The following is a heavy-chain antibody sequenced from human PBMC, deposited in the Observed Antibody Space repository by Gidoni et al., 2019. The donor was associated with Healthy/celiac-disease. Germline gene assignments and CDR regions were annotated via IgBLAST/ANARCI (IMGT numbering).Heavy chain of an antibody. D-gene: IGHD2-21*02. Sequence: EVTLVESGGGLVKPGGSLRLSCAASGFTFRSYSMHWVRQAPGKGLEWVSSISSSSSSIYYADSVKGRFTISRDNAKNSLYLQMNSLRAEDTAVYYCATNRGEVVTANGLLWAAFDIWGQGTMVTVSS. J-gene: IGHJ3*02. CDR3: ATNRGEVVTANGLLWAAFDI. V-gene: IGHV3-21*01. CDR2: ISSSSSSI. CDR1: GFTFRSYS.